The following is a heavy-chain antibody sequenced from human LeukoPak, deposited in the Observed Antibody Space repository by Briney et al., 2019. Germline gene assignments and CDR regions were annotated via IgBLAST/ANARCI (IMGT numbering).Heavy chain of an antibody. CDR1: GFTFSGYW. V-gene: IGHV3-7*01. J-gene: IGHJ4*02. CDR3: AMILGADEGADY. CDR2: VNQDGDNK. Sequence: GGSLRLSCAASGFTFSGYWMTWVRQAPGKGLEWVANVNQDGDNKRYVESVKGRFTISRDNAKNSLYLQMNNLRAEDTAVYYCAMILGADEGADYWGQGTLVTVSS. D-gene: IGHD1-26*01.